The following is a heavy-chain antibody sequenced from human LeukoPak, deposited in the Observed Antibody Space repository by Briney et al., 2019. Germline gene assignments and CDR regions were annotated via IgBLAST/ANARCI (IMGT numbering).Heavy chain of an antibody. V-gene: IGHV3-23*01. J-gene: IGHJ4*02. Sequence: PGGSLRLSCAASGFTFSSYAMSWVRQAPGKGLEWVSAISGSGGSTYYADSVKGRFTISRDNSKNTLYLQMNSLRAEDTAVYYCAKDPPGDLRYFDWLFRPYLDYWGQGTLVTVSS. CDR2: ISGSGGST. CDR1: GFTFSSYA. D-gene: IGHD3-9*01. CDR3: AKDPPGDLRYFDWLFRPYLDY.